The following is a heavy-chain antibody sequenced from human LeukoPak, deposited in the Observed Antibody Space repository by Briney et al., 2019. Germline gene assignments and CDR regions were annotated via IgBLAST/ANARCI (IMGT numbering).Heavy chain of an antibody. J-gene: IGHJ4*02. Sequence: ASVKVSCRASGYTFTGYYVHWVRQAPGQGLEWMGWINPNSGGTNYAQKFQGRVTMTRDTSISTAYMELSRLRSDDTAVYYCARDSQQQLPYFDYWGQGTLVTVSS. CDR3: ARDSQQQLPYFDY. V-gene: IGHV1-2*02. CDR1: GYTFTGYY. CDR2: INPNSGGT. D-gene: IGHD6-13*01.